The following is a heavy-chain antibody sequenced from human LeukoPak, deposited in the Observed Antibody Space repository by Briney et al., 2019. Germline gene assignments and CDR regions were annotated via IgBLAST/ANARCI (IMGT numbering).Heavy chain of an antibody. CDR3: ARGLIVGVLSDAFDI. J-gene: IGHJ3*02. V-gene: IGHV1-8*03. D-gene: IGHD1-26*01. CDR1: GYTFTSYD. CDR2: MNPNSGNT. Sequence: EASVKVSCKAAGYTFTSYDINWVRQDTGQGLEWMGWMNPNSGNTGYAQKFQDRVTITRNTSISTAYMELSSLRSEDTAVYYCARGLIVGVLSDAFDIWGQGTTVTVSS.